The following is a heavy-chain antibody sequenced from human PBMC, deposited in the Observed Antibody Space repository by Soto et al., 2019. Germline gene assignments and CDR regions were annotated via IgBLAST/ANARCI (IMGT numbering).Heavy chain of an antibody. CDR3: ARGTGTNYYYYGMDV. CDR1: GFTFSSYG. J-gene: IGHJ6*02. Sequence: GGSLILSCAASGFTFSSYGMHWVRQAPGKGLEWVAVIWYDGSNKYYADSVKGRFTISRDNSKNTLYLQMNSLRAEDTAVYYCARGTGTNYYYYGMDVWGQGTTVTVSS. V-gene: IGHV3-33*01. CDR2: IWYDGSNK. D-gene: IGHD1-1*01.